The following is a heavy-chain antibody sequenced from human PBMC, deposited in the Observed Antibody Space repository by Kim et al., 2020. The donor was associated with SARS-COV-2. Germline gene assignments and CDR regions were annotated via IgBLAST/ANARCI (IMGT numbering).Heavy chain of an antibody. D-gene: IGHD1-1*01. CDR2: IKNDGSEK. V-gene: IGHV3-7*03. CDR3: TRYWTSDY. Sequence: GGSLRLSCATSGFTFSSSSMSWVHQAPGKGLEWLANIKNDGSEKYYVDSVKGRFTISRDNSKNSVWLQMNSLRAEDTAVYYCTRYWTSDYWGQGTLVTVS. CDR1: GFTFSSSS. J-gene: IGHJ4*02.